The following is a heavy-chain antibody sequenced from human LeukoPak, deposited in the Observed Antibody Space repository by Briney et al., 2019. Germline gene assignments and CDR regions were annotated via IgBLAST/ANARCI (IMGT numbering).Heavy chain of an antibody. CDR2: INPNSGGT. Sequence: ASVKVSCKASGYTFTGYYMHWVRQAPGQGLERMGRINPNSGGTNYAQKFQGRVTMTRDTSISTAYMELSRLRSDDTAVYYCARQLPSFIVVVPAADFDYWGQGTLVTVSS. CDR3: ARQLPSFIVVVPAADFDY. J-gene: IGHJ4*02. CDR1: GYTFTGYY. D-gene: IGHD2-2*01. V-gene: IGHV1-2*06.